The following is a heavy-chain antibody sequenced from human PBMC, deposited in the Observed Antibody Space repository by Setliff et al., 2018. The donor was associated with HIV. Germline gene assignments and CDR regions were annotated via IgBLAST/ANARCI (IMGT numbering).Heavy chain of an antibody. CDR3: ARDLRITLFGGDVYYYYGMDV. Sequence: SETLSLTCNVSGASISSHSWTWIRQPPGKGLEWIGSIDYSGRTDKKTSLKSRLRMSIDTSKNQFSLKLSSVTAADTAVYYCARDLRITLFGGDVYYYYGMDVWGQGTTVTRLL. D-gene: IGHD3-3*01. V-gene: IGHV4-59*11. CDR2: IDYSGRT. CDR1: GASISSHS. J-gene: IGHJ6*02.